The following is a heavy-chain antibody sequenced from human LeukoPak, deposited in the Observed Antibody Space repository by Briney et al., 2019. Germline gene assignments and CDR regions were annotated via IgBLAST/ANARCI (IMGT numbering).Heavy chain of an antibody. CDR1: GFTFSNSW. J-gene: IGHJ4*02. Sequence: PGGSLRLSCAAPGFTFSNSWMYWVRQAPGKGLVWVSRIKSDGSSTSYADSVKGRFTISRDNAKNTLYLQMNSLRAEDTAMYYCVGDGGRLNFGNGASFDYWGQGTLVTVSS. CDR3: VGDGGRLNFGNGASFDY. CDR2: IKSDGSST. V-gene: IGHV3-74*01. D-gene: IGHD3-10*01.